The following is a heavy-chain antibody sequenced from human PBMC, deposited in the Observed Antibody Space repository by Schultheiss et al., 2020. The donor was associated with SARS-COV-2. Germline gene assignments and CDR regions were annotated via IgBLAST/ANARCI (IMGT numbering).Heavy chain of an antibody. J-gene: IGHJ6*02. V-gene: IGHV3-23*01. CDR2: ISGSGGST. CDR3: ARGNWGYYYGMDV. CDR1: GFTFSSYA. Sequence: GGSLRLSYAASGFTFSSYAMSWVRQAPGKGLEWVSAISGSGGSTYYADSVKGRFTISRDNSNNTLYLQMNSLKAEDTAVYYCARGNWGYYYGMDVWGQGTTVTVSS. D-gene: IGHD7-27*01.